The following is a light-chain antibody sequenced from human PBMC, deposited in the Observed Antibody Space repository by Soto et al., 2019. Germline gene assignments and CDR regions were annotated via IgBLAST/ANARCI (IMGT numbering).Light chain of an antibody. CDR1: QAVNTR. J-gene: IGKJ1*01. CDR3: HQRQSWPRT. Sequence: EIVLTQSPATLSSFPGYRFTLSCRASQAVNTRLAWYQHKPGQAPRLLIYLTSNRAAAIPARFSGSGSGTDFTLTISDVEPEDFAVYYCHQRQSWPRTFGQGTKVDIK. CDR2: LTS. V-gene: IGKV3-11*01.